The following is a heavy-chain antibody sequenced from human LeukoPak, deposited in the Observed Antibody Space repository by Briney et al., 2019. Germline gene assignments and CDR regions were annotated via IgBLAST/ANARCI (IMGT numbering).Heavy chain of an antibody. CDR2: ISGSSGLT. J-gene: IGHJ4*02. CDR3: ARRGESTTYGDYRFDY. Sequence: GGSLRLSCAASGFTFSNHAMSWVRQAPGRGLEWVSAISGSSGLTYYADSVKGRFTISRDNSKNTLFLQMNSLRAEDTAVYYCARRGESTTYGDYRFDYWGQGALVTVSS. V-gene: IGHV3-23*01. D-gene: IGHD4-17*01. CDR1: GFTFSNHA.